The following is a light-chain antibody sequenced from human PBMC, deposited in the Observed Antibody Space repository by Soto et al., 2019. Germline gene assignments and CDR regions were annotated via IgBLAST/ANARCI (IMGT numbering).Light chain of an antibody. J-gene: IGKJ4*01. CDR2: GAS. CDR1: QIVSSNY. V-gene: IGKV3-20*01. Sequence: VLTQSPRTLSSYPGESVTLSCRASQIVSSNYLAWYQRKSGQAPRLLIFGASNRATGIPDRFSGSGSGIDFTLTISGLEPEDFAVYYCQQYSGSVLPVGGGTKV. CDR3: QQYSGSVLP.